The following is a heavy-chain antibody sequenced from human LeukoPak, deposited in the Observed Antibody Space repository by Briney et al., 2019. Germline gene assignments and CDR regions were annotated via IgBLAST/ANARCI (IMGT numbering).Heavy chain of an antibody. CDR1: GGTFSSYA. CDR3: ARDQSRFLESGDAFDI. V-gene: IGHV1-69*06. D-gene: IGHD3-3*01. Sequence: ASVKVSCKASGGTFSSYAITWVRQAPGQGLEWMGGIIPILGTANYAQKFQGRVTITADKSTSTAYMELSSLRSEDTAVYYCARDQSRFLESGDAFDIWGQGTMVTVSS. CDR2: IIPILGTA. J-gene: IGHJ3*02.